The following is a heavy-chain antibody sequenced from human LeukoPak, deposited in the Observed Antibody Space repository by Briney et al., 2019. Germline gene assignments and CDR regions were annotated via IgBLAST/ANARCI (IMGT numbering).Heavy chain of an antibody. Sequence: SQTLSLTCTVSGGSISSGDYYWRWIRQPPGKGLEWSGYIYYSGSPYYNPSLKSRVTISVDTSKNQFSLKLSSVTAADTAVYYCARAPGQWLVRGYFDYWGQGTLVTVSS. CDR3: ARAPGQWLVRGYFDY. CDR2: IYYSGSP. D-gene: IGHD6-19*01. V-gene: IGHV4-30-4*08. CDR1: GGSISSGDYY. J-gene: IGHJ4*02.